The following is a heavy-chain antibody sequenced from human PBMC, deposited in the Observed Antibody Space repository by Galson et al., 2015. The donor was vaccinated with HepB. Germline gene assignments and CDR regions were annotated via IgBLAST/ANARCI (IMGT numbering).Heavy chain of an antibody. Sequence: SLRLSCATSGFKFTDFAMHWVRQAPGKGLEWVAIISHDGKHQYYADSVRDRFTISRDVSKNTLYLQMNSLRTDDMAIYYCARDPDDTEGYYMTFEYWGQGSLVTVSS. CDR2: ISHDGKHQ. CDR1: GFKFTDFA. CDR3: ARDPDDTEGYYMTFEY. V-gene: IGHV3-30*03. J-gene: IGHJ4*02. D-gene: IGHD1-26*01.